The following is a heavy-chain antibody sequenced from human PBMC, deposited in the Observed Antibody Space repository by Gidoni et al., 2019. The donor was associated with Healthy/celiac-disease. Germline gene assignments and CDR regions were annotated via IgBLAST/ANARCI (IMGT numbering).Heavy chain of an antibody. CDR3: ARDVYGDTAMPQRASLIDY. Sequence: DSVKGRFTISRDNSKNTLYLQMNSLRAEDTAVYYCARDVYGDTAMPQRASLIDYWGQGTLVTVSS. V-gene: IGHV3-30*01. J-gene: IGHJ4*02. D-gene: IGHD5-18*01.